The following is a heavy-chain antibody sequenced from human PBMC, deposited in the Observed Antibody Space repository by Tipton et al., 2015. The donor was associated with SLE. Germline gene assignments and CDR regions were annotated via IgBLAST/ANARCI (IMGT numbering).Heavy chain of an antibody. CDR2: IYYSGST. CDR1: GGSFSGYY. J-gene: IGHJ4*02. Sequence: TLSLTCAVYGGSFSGYYWSWIRQPPGKGLEWIGSIYYSGSTYFNPSLKSRVTISVDTSKNQFSLKLSSVTAADTAVYYCARDPDGYNWGYFDYWGQGTLVTVSS. V-gene: IGHV4-34*01. D-gene: IGHD5-24*01. CDR3: ARDPDGYNWGYFDY.